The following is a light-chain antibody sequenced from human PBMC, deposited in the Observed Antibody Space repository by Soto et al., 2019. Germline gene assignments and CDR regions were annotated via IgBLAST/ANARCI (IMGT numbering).Light chain of an antibody. Sequence: EVVLTQSPATLSLSPGERASLSCRASQSVSSQLAWYQQKPGQTPRLLIYDVSNRATGIPDRFSGSGSGTDFTLTISRLEPEDFAVYYCQQYGSSLLFGQGTRLEIK. V-gene: IGKV3-20*01. J-gene: IGKJ5*01. CDR2: DVS. CDR3: QQYGSSLL. CDR1: QSVSSQ.